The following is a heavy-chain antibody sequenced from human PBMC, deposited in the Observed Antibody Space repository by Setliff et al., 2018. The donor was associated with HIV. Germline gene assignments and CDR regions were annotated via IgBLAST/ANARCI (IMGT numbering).Heavy chain of an antibody. D-gene: IGHD6-19*01. Sequence: ASVKVSCKASGYSFTKYESNWVRQDTGQGLEWLGWVSPSIGNSDFAQKFKGRISLTTDTSIRTDYMELSSLRSEDTAVYYCATVSHTNVAAHDAFDIWGQGTMVTVSS. CDR1: GYSFTKYE. J-gene: IGHJ3*02. CDR2: VSPSIGNS. V-gene: IGHV1-8*01. CDR3: ATVSHTNVAAHDAFDI.